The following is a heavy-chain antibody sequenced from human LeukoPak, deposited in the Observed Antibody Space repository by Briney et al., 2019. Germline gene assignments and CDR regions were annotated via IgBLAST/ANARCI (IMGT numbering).Heavy chain of an antibody. CDR3: AKDLSSSLSYAEYFRH. J-gene: IGHJ1*01. Sequence: GGSLRLSCAASGFTFSSYAMSWVRQAPGKGLEWVSAISGSGGSTYYADSVKGRFTISRDNSKNTLYLQMNSLRAEDTAVYSCAKDLSSSLSYAEYFRHWGQGTLVTVSS. CDR1: GFTFSSYA. D-gene: IGHD6-6*01. CDR2: ISGSGGST. V-gene: IGHV3-23*01.